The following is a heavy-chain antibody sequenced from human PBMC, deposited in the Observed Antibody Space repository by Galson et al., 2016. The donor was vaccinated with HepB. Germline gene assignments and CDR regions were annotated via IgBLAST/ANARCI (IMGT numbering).Heavy chain of an antibody. CDR3: APMVITFGGAIVWPITTGDAFDT. CDR1: GFSLKTSGVG. CDR2: MYWDDDE. V-gene: IGHV2-5*02. Sequence: PALVKPTQTLTLTCTFSGFSLKTSGVGVGWIRQPPGKALEWLALMYWDDDERYNPSLKSRLTVTKDTSKNQVVLTMTNVDPVDTATYFCAPMVITFGGAIVWPITTGDAFDTWGQGTMVTVSS. J-gene: IGHJ3*02. D-gene: IGHD3-16*02.